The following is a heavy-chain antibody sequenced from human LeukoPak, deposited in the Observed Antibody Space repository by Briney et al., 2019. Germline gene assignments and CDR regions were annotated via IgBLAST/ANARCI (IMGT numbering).Heavy chain of an antibody. CDR2: IYSGGST. CDR1: GFTFSSYA. D-gene: IGHD6-19*01. CDR3: ARVVPRGSGWF. J-gene: IGHJ4*02. Sequence: GGSLRLSRAASGFTFSSYAMHWVRQAPGKGLEWVSVIYSGGSTYYADSVKGRFTISRDNSKNTLYLQMNSLRAEDTAVYYCARVVPRGSGWFWSQGTLVTVSS. V-gene: IGHV3-53*01.